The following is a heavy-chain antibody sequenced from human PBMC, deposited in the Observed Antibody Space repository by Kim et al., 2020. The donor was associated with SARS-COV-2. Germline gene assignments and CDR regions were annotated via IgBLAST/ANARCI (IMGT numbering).Heavy chain of an antibody. CDR2: INTNTGNP. D-gene: IGHD5-18*01. V-gene: IGHV7-4-1*02. J-gene: IGHJ5*02. CDR1: GYTFTSYA. CDR3: ARDSGYSYGLWGGFDP. Sequence: ASVKVSCKASGYTFTSYAVNWVRQAPGQGLEWMAWINTNTGNPTYAQGFTGRFVFSLDTSVSTAYLQISSLKAEDTAVYYCARDSGYSYGLWGGFDPWGQGTLVTVSS.